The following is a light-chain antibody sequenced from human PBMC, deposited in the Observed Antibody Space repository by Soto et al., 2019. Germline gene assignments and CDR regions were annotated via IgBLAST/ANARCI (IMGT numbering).Light chain of an antibody. J-gene: IGLJ1*01. CDR2: GNT. V-gene: IGLV1-40*01. CDR3: QSYDRSLRGYV. Sequence: QSVLTQPPSVSGAPGQRVTISCTGTSSNIGAGYDVHWYQHLPGTAPKLLIYGNTIRPSGVPDRFSGSKSGTSASLAITGLQAEDEADYYCQSYDRSLRGYVFGTGNKVTVL. CDR1: SSNIGAGYD.